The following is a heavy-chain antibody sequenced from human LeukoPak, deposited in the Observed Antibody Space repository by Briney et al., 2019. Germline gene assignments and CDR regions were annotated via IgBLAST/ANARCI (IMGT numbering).Heavy chain of an antibody. CDR2: ASSDEMTT. CDR1: GFTFTDHS. D-gene: IGHD1-26*01. CDR3: ARERRVGATPFDY. Sequence: GGSLRLSCVASGFTFTDHSMHWVRQPPGKWLEWVAVASSDEMTTFYGDSVKGRFTISRDNSKNMVYLQMNSLRDEDTAVYYCARERRVGATPFDYWGQGSQVTVSS. J-gene: IGHJ4*02. V-gene: IGHV3-30*01.